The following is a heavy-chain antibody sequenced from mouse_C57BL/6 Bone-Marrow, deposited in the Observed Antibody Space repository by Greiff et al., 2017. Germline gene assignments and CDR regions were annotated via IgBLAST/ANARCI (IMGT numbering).Heavy chain of an antibody. CDR1: GFTFSSYT. CDR2: ISGGGGNT. V-gene: IGHV5-9*01. J-gene: IGHJ2*01. D-gene: IGHD5-1*01. CDR3: AVPRGY. Sequence: EVNVVESGGGLVKPGGSLKLSCAASGFTFSSYTMSWVRQTPEKRLEWVATISGGGGNTYYPDSVKGRFTISRDNAKNTLHLQMISLRSEDAALYYCAVPRGYWGQGTTLTVSS.